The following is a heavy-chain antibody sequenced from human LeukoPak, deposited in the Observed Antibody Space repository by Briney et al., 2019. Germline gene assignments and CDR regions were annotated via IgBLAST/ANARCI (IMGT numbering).Heavy chain of an antibody. CDR1: GFTFSSYA. V-gene: IGHV3-30*04. CDR3: VRDDVTGSGIDY. J-gene: IGHJ4*02. Sequence: GGSLRLSCAASGFTFSSYAMHWVRQAPGKGLEWVAVISYDGSNKYYVDSVKGRFTISRDNAKNTLYLQMNSLRAEDTAVYYCVRDDVTGSGIDYWGQGTLLTVSS. D-gene: IGHD6-19*01. CDR2: ISYDGSNK.